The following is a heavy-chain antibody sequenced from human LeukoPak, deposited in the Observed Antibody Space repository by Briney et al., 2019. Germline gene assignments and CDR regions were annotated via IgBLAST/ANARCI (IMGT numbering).Heavy chain of an antibody. J-gene: IGHJ4*02. Sequence: GGSLLLSCAASGFTFSSYAMSWVRQAPGKGLEWVSAISGSGGSTYYADSVKGRFTISRDNSKNTLYLQMNSLRAEDTAVYYCVKEMGATGYYFDYWGQGTLVIVSS. CDR2: ISGSGGST. CDR3: VKEMGATGYYFDY. CDR1: GFTFSSYA. V-gene: IGHV3-23*01. D-gene: IGHD1-26*01.